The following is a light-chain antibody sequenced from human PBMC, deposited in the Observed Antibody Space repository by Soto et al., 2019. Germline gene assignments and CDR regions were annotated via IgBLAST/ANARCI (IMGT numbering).Light chain of an antibody. CDR2: GVS. J-gene: IGLJ3*02. CDR1: SSDVGGYNY. V-gene: IGLV2-14*01. Sequence: QSALTQPASVSGSPGQSITISCTGTSSDVGGYNYVSWYQQHPGKAPKLVIYGVSYRPSGVSGRFSGSKFQNTASLTISGLQPEDEAYYYCSSYRSGSVLLFGGGTKVTVL. CDR3: SSYRSGSVLL.